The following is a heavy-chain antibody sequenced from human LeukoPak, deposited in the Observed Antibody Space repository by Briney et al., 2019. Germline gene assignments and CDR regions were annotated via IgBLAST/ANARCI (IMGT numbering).Heavy chain of an antibody. Sequence: PSETLSLTCTVSGYSISSGYYWGWIRQPPGKGLEWIGSIYHSGSTYYNPSLKSRVTISVYTSKNQFSLKLSSVTAADTAVYYCARGPLTGFIDYWGQGTLVTVSS. CDR1: GYSISSGYY. CDR2: IYHSGST. CDR3: ARGPLTGFIDY. V-gene: IGHV4-38-2*02. J-gene: IGHJ4*02. D-gene: IGHD3-9*01.